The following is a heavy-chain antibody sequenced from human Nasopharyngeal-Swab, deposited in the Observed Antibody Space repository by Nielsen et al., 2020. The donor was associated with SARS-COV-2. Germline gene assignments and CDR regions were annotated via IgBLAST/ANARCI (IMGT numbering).Heavy chain of an antibody. Sequence: GGSLRLSCAASGFTFSGYAMHWVRQAPGKGLEWVAVISYDGSNKYYADSVKGRFTISRDNSKNTLYLQMNSLRAEDTAVYYCASAYGGSYWYFDLWGRGTLVTVSS. V-gene: IGHV3-30-3*01. CDR1: GFTFSGYA. CDR2: ISYDGSNK. CDR3: ASAYGGSYWYFDL. J-gene: IGHJ2*01. D-gene: IGHD4-23*01.